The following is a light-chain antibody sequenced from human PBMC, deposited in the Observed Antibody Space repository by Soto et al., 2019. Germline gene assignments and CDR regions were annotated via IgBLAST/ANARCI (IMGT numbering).Light chain of an antibody. V-gene: IGLV2-23*01. CDR1: SSDVGSSNL. J-gene: IGLJ1*01. CDR2: EGS. CDR3: CSFAGSSSFYV. Sequence: QSVLTQPASVSGSPGQWITISCTGTSSDVGSSNLVSWYQQHPGKAPKLIIYEGSRRPSGVSGRFSGSKSGNTASLTISGLQAEDEADYYCCSFAGSSSFYVFGSGTKLTVL.